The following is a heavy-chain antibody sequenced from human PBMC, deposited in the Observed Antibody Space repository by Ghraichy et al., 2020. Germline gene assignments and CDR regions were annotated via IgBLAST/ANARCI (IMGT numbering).Heavy chain of an antibody. CDR1: GGSISSYY. CDR3: AREGAYYYDSSGYYHSMDY. CDR2: IYYSGST. V-gene: IGHV4-59*01. D-gene: IGHD3-22*01. J-gene: IGHJ4*02. Sequence: SETLSLTCTVSGGSISSYYWSWIRQPPGKGLEWIGYIYYSGSTNYNPSLKSRVTISVDTSKNQFSLKLSSVTAADTAVYYCAREGAYYYDSSGYYHSMDYWGQGTLVTVSS.